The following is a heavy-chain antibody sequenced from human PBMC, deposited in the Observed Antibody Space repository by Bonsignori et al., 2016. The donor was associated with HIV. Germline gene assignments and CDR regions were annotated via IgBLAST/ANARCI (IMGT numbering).Heavy chain of an antibody. J-gene: IGHJ4*02. CDR1: GYSISTGYY. CDR2: ISHRGST. V-gene: IGHV4-38-2*01. D-gene: IGHD3-16*01. CDR3: ARGNYGPLSWHYFES. Sequence: QVQLQESGPGLVKPSETLSLTCAVSGYSISTGYYWDWIRQPPGKGLEWVGSISHRGSTSYNPSFKSRATISLDTSKNQFSLILSSVTAADMALYFCARGNYGPLSWHYFESWGQGTLVTVSS.